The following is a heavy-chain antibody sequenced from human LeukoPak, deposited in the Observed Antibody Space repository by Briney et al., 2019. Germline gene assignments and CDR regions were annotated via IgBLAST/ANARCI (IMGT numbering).Heavy chain of an antibody. J-gene: IGHJ4*02. D-gene: IGHD6-13*01. CDR3: ASFGYSSSSGDY. CDR2: ISSSSSYI. V-gene: IGHV3-21*01. Sequence: GGSLRLSCAASGFTFSSYSMNWVRQAPGKGLEWVSSISSSSSYIYYADSVKGRFTISRDNAKNSLYLQMNSLRAEDTAVYYCASFGYSSSSGDYWGQGTLVTVSS. CDR1: GFTFSSYS.